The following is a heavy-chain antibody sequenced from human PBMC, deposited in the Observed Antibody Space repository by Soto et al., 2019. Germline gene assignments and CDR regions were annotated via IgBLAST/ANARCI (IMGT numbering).Heavy chain of an antibody. CDR3: ARVSGSYYYGMDV. CDR1: GGSISSGDYY. Sequence: PSETLSLTCTVSGGSISSGDYYWSWIRQHPGKGLEWIGYIYYSGSTYYNPSLKSRVTISVDTSKNQFSLKLSSVTAADTAVYYCARVSGSYYYGMDVWGQGTTVTVSS. V-gene: IGHV4-31*03. J-gene: IGHJ6*02. CDR2: IYYSGST. D-gene: IGHD1-26*01.